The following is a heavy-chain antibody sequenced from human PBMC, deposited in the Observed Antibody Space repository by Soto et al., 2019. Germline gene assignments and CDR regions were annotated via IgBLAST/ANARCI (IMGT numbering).Heavy chain of an antibody. Sequence: QVQLQESGPGLVKPSGTLSLTCAVSGGSVSSSNWWSWVRQSPGKGLEWMGEIYHSRSAHYNPSLKSRATISLDKSKIRFSLSLTSVTAAHTAVYYCARVPGVVVSADDAFDIWGPGTSVIVSS. J-gene: IGHJ3*02. CDR2: IYHSRSA. CDR1: GGSVSSSNW. D-gene: IGHD2-21*02. CDR3: ARVPGVVVSADDAFDI. V-gene: IGHV4-4*02.